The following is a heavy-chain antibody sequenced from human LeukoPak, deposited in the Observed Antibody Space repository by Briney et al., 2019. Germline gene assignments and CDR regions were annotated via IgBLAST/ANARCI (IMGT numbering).Heavy chain of an antibody. Sequence: TGGSLGLSCAASGFPFSNYAMNWVRQAPGKGLEWVSSISESGDKTDYADSVRGRFTISRDNSQNTLYLQMNSLRVEDTALYYCAKQWVDCWGQGTLVTVSS. CDR3: AKQWVDC. V-gene: IGHV3-23*01. J-gene: IGHJ4*02. CDR2: ISESGDKT. CDR1: GFPFSNYA. D-gene: IGHD1-26*01.